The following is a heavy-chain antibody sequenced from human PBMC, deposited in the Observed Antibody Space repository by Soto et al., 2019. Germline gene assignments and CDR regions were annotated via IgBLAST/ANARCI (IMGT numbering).Heavy chain of an antibody. CDR1: GFTFSSYW. V-gene: IGHV3-7*05. CDR3: ARDGAGICSSTSCYFGEGPETFDY. D-gene: IGHD2-2*01. Sequence: EVQLVESGGGLVQPGGSLRLSCAASGFTFSSYWMSWVRQAPGKGLEWVANIKQDGSEKYYVDSVKGRFTISRDNAKNSLYLQMNSLRAEDTAVYYCARDGAGICSSTSCYFGEGPETFDYWGQGTLVTVSS. J-gene: IGHJ4*02. CDR2: IKQDGSEK.